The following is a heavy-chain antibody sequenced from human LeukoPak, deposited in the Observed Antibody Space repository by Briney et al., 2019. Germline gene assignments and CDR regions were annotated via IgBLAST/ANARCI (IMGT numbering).Heavy chain of an antibody. CDR2: INPNSGGT. CDR1: GYTFTGYY. CDR3: ARGDGYINYYYYVDV. V-gene: IGHV1-2*06. D-gene: IGHD1-1*01. Sequence: ASVKVSCKASGYTFTGYYMHWVRQAPGQGLEWMGRINPNSGGTNYAQKFQGRVTMTRDTSISTAYMELSRLRSDDTAVYYCARGDGYINYYYYVDVWGKGTTVTVSS. J-gene: IGHJ6*03.